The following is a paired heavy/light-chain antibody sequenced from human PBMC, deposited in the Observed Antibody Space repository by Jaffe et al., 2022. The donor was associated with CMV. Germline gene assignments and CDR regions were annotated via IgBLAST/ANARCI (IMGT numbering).Light chain of an antibody. CDR3: QQYNSYPRT. V-gene: IGKV1-16*02. CDR1: QGISNY. Sequence: DIQMTQSPSSLSASVGDRVTITCRASQGISNYLAWFQQKPGKAPKSLIYAASSLQSGVPSKFSGSGSGTDFTLTISSLQPEDFATYYCQQYNSYPRTFGPGTKVDIK. J-gene: IGKJ3*01. CDR2: AAS.
Heavy chain of an antibody. J-gene: IGHJ4*02. CDR2: INHSGST. CDR3: ARGSGPRYDYVWGSYRYGGPYYFDY. V-gene: IGHV4-34*01. Sequence: QVQLQQWGAGLLKPSETLSLTCAVYGGSFSGYYWSWIRQPPGKGLEWIGEINHSGSTNYNPSLKSRVTISVDTSKNQFSLKLSSVTAADTAVYYCARGSGPRYDYVWGSYRYGGPYYFDYWGQGTLVTVSS. CDR1: GGSFSGYY. D-gene: IGHD3-16*02.